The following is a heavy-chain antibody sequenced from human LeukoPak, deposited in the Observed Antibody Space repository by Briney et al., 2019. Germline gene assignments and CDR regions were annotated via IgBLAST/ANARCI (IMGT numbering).Heavy chain of an antibody. CDR2: MYYSGGT. CDR3: AGTGLFFDY. Sequence: KTSQTLSLTCTVSGGSISSGGYYWSWIRQHPGKGLEWIGHMYYSGGTTYNPSLKSRVSISLDTSKKHFSLKLSSVTAADTAVYYCAGTGLFFDYWSQGTLVTVSS. J-gene: IGHJ4*02. D-gene: IGHD7-27*01. V-gene: IGHV4-61*08. CDR1: GGSISSGGYY.